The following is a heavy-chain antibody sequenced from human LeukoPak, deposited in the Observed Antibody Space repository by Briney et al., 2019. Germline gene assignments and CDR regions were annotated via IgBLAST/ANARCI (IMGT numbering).Heavy chain of an antibody. CDR3: ARVGYSSSWYSREYYYYMDV. J-gene: IGHJ6*03. CDR2: ISYDRSNK. V-gene: IGHV3-30*01. Sequence: PGGSLRLSCAASGFTFSSYAMHWVRQAPGKGLEWVAVISYDRSNKYYADSVKGRFTISRDNSKNTLYLQMNSLRAEDTAVYYCARVGYSSSWYSREYYYYMDVWGKGTTVTVSS. D-gene: IGHD6-13*01. CDR1: GFTFSSYA.